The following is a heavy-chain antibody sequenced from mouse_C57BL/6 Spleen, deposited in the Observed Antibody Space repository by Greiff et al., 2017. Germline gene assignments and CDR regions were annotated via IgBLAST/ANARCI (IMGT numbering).Heavy chain of an antibody. CDR3: ARRRAYFDY. V-gene: IGHV1-69*01. J-gene: IGHJ2*01. D-gene: IGHD3-3*01. Sequence: QVQLQQPGAELVMPGASVKLSCKASGYTFTSYWMHWVKQRPGQGLEWIGEIDPSDSYTNYNQKFKGKSTLTVDKSSSTAYMQLSSLTSEDSAVXYCARRRAYFDYWGQGTTLTVSS. CDR1: GYTFTSYW. CDR2: IDPSDSYT.